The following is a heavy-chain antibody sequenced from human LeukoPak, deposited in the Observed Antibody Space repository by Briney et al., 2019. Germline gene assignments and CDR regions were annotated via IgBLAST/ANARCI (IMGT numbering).Heavy chain of an antibody. CDR3: ARVSLGNEPGSPQNYYYYGMDV. Sequence: SVKVSCKASGGTFSSYAISWVRQAPGQGLEWMGGIIPIFGTANYAQKFQGRVTITADESTSTAYMELSSLRSEDTAVYYCARVSLGNEPGSPQNYYYYGMDVWGQGTTVTVSS. CDR1: GGTFSSYA. V-gene: IGHV1-69*13. CDR2: IIPIFGTA. J-gene: IGHJ6*02.